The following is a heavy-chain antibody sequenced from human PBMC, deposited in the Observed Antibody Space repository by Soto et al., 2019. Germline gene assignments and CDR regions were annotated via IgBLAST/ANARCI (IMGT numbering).Heavy chain of an antibody. CDR3: ARDHYDILTGYHWFDP. CDR1: GYTFTRYT. CDR2: INAGNGNT. J-gene: IGHJ5*02. D-gene: IGHD3-9*01. Sequence: ASVKVSCKASGYTFTRYTMHWVRQAPGQRLEWMGWINAGNGNTKYSQKFQGRVTITRDTSASTAYMELSSLRSEDTAVYYCARDHYDILTGYHWFDPWGQGTLVTVSS. V-gene: IGHV1-3*01.